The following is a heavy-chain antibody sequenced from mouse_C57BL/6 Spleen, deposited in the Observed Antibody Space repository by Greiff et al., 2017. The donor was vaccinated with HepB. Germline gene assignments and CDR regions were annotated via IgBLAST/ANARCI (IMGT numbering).Heavy chain of an antibody. D-gene: IGHD1-1*01. CDR1: GYAFSSSW. CDR2: IYPGDGDT. Sequence: QVQLQQSGPELVKPGASVKISCKASGYAFSSSWMNWVKQRPGKGLEWIGRIYPGDGDTNYNGKFKGKATLTADKSSSTAYMQLSSLTSEDSAVYCCGRGVVVATWDAMDYWGQGTSVTVSS. V-gene: IGHV1-82*01. J-gene: IGHJ4*01. CDR3: GRGVVVATWDAMDY.